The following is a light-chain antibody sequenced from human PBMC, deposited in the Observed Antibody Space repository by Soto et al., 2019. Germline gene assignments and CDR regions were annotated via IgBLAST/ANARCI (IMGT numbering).Light chain of an antibody. V-gene: IGKV3-15*01. CDR3: QQCDDWPRT. CDR1: QSVSTN. CDR2: GTS. Sequence: EIVMTQSPATLSVSPGERATLSCGASQSVSTNLAWYQQKPGQAPRLLIHGTSTRATGVPARFSGSGSGTEFTLTISSLQSEDFAVYFCQQCDDWPRTFGQGTKVEIK. J-gene: IGKJ1*01.